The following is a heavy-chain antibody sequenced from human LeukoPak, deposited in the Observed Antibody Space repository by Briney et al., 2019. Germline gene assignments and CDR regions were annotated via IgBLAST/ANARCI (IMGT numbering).Heavy chain of an antibody. V-gene: IGHV3-11*01. Sequence: GGSLRLSCAVSGLSVSDNYFSWVRQAPGKGLECVSYISSRGTTIYYADSVKGRFTISRDNAKNSLYLQMSSLRAEDTAVYYCARVYYGSGSPRHFDYWGQGTLVTVSS. D-gene: IGHD3-10*01. CDR3: ARVYYGSGSPRHFDY. CDR1: GLSVSDNY. J-gene: IGHJ4*02. CDR2: ISSRGTTI.